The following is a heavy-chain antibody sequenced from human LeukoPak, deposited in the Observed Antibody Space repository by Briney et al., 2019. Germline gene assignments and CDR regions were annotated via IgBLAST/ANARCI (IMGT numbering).Heavy chain of an antibody. D-gene: IGHD2-15*01. CDR1: GYTFTTYA. CDR3: ARVHKEVAATLYYIDY. Sequence: ASVKVSCKASGYTFTTYAMNWVRQAPGQGLEWMGWISAYNGNTNYAQKLQGRVTMTTDTSTSTAYMELRSLRSDDTAVYYCARVHKEVAATLYYIDYWGQGTLVTVSS. CDR2: ISAYNGNT. J-gene: IGHJ4*02. V-gene: IGHV1-18*01.